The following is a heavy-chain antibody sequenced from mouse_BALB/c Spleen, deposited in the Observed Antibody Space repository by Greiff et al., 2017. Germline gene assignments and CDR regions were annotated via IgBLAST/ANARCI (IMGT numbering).Heavy chain of an antibody. CDR1: GFTFSSYA. J-gene: IGHJ3*01. V-gene: IGHV5-6-5*01. D-gene: IGHD2-3*01. CDR2: ISSGGST. CDR3: ARGQDGRAWFAY. Sequence: EVQGVESGGGLVKPGGSLKLSCAASGFTFSSYAMSWVRQTPEKRLEWVASISSGGSTYYPDSVKGRFTISRDNARNILYLQMSSLRSEDTAMYYCARGQDGRAWFAYWGQGTLVAVSA.